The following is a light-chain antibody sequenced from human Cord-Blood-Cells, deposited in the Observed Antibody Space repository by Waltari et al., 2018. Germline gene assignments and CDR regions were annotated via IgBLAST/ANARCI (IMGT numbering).Light chain of an antibody. J-gene: IGKJ1*01. V-gene: IGKV2-28*01. CDR3: MQALQTPPWT. Sequence: DIVMTQTALSLPVTPGEPASISCRSSQSLLHSNGYNYLDWYLQKPGQSPQLLIYLGSTPASGVPNRFSGSGSGTDFTLKISRVEAEDVGVYYCMQALQTPPWTFGQGTKVEIK. CDR2: LGS. CDR1: QSLLHSNGYNY.